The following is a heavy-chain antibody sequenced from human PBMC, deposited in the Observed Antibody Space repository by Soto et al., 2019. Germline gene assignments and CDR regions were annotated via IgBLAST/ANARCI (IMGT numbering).Heavy chain of an antibody. CDR3: ARAVEMATTNWFDP. J-gene: IGHJ5*02. D-gene: IGHD5-12*01. CDR2: IYHSGST. V-gene: IGHV4-4*02. CDR1: GGSISSSNW. Sequence: KPSETLSLTCAVSGGSISSSNWWSWVRQPPGKGLEWIGEIYHSGSTNYNPSLKSRVTISVDKSKNQFSLKLSSVTAADTAVYYCARAVEMATTNWFDPWGQGTLVTVSS.